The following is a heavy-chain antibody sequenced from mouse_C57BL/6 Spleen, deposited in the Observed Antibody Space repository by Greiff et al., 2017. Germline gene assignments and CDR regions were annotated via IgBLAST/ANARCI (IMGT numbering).Heavy chain of an antibody. V-gene: IGHV1-42*01. J-gene: IGHJ3*01. CDR3: ARSGPWFAY. CDR1: GYSFTGYY. CDR2: INPSTGGT. Sequence: EVQLVESGPELVKPGASVKISCKASGYSFTGYYMNWVKQSPEKSLEWIGEINPSTGGTTYNQKFKAKATLTVDKSSSTAYMQLKSLTSEDSAVYYCARSGPWFAYWGQGTLVTVSA.